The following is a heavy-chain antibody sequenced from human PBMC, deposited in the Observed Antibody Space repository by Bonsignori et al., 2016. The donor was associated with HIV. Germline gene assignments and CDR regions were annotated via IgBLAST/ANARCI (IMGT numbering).Heavy chain of an antibody. CDR3: VRLRYSSGWRQSEFDY. CDR2: LYTSGTT. V-gene: IGHV4-4*07. J-gene: IGHJ4*02. D-gene: IGHD6-19*01. Sequence: WIRQPPGKGLEWIGRLYTSGTTVYNPSLKSRVTMSVDTSKNQFSLKLSSVTAADTAVYYCVRLRYSSGWRQSEFDYWGQGTLVTVSS.